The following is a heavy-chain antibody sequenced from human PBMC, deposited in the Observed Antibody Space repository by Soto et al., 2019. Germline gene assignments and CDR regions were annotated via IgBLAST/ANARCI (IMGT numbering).Heavy chain of an antibody. J-gene: IGHJ4*02. CDR3: SKDMRGGSSPIVDY. CDR1: GFTFDDYV. Sequence: DVHLVESGGGLVQPGGSLRLSCAASGFTFDDYVMHWVRQAPGKGLEWVSGISWNSGTIDYADSVKGRFSISRDNAKNSLYLQMDSLRAEDTALYYCSKDMRGGSSPIVDYWGQGTLGTVSS. CDR2: ISWNSGTI. V-gene: IGHV3-9*01. D-gene: IGHD3-10*01.